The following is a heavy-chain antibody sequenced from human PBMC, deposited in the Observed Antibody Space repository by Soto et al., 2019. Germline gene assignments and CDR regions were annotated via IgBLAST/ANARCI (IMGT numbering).Heavy chain of an antibody. CDR3: GRLEGLATISYYFDY. Sequence: PSETPSLTCTFSGGPISSGGYHWSWIRQQPGKGLEWIGYIYYSGSTYYNPSLESRVTISVDKSKNQFSLKLMSLSAADTAVYYCGRLEGLATISYYFDYWGQGALVTV. J-gene: IGHJ4*02. CDR1: GGPISSGGYH. V-gene: IGHV4-31*09. D-gene: IGHD1-1*01. CDR2: IYYSGST.